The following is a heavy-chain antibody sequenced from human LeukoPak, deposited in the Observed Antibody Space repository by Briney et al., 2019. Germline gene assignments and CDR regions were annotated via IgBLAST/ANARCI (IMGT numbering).Heavy chain of an antibody. CDR1: GFTFDDYG. CDR2: INWNGGST. V-gene: IGHV3-20*04. J-gene: IGHJ4*02. D-gene: IGHD4-23*01. CDR3: AKESTVGYFDY. Sequence: GGSLRLSCAASGFTFDDYGMSWVRHAPGKGLEWVSGINWNGGSTGYADSVKGRFTISRDNSKNTLYLQMNSLRAEDTAVYYCAKESTVGYFDYWGQGTLVTVSS.